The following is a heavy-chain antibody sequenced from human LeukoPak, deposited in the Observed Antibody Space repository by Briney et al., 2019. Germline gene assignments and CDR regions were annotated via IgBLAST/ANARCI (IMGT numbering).Heavy chain of an antibody. Sequence: ASVKVSCKASGYTFTSYDINWVRQATGQGLEWMGWMNPNSGNTGYAQKFQGRVTMTRNTSISTAYMELRSLRSDDTAVYYCARGGGTVAGTWFDPWGQGTLSPSPQ. V-gene: IGHV1-8*01. CDR1: GYTFTSYD. D-gene: IGHD6-19*01. CDR3: ARGGGTVAGTWFDP. J-gene: IGHJ5*02. CDR2: MNPNSGNT.